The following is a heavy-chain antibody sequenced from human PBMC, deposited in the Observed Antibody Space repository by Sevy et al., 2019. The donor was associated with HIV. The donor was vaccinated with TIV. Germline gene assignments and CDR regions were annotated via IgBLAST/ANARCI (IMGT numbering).Heavy chain of an antibody. CDR2: MNPDSGRR. J-gene: IGHJ6*02. V-gene: IGHV1-8*01. CDR3: ARADLDSSTFFYYYGMDV. Sequence: ASVKVSCKASGYSLNSYDINWVRQATGQGLEWMGWMNPDSGRRGYSPRFQGRVTMTTNTSIDTAYMELRSLRSEDSVVYYCARADLDSSTFFYYYGMDVWGQGTTVTVSS. D-gene: IGHD6-13*01. CDR1: GYSLNSYD.